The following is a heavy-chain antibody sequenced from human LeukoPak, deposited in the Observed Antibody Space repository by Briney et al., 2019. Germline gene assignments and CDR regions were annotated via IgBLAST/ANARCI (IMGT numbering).Heavy chain of an antibody. D-gene: IGHD4-17*01. CDR1: GFTFSSYA. V-gene: IGHV3-30-3*01. J-gene: IGHJ4*02. Sequence: GGSLRLSCAASGFTFSSYAMHWVRQAPGKGLEWVAVISYDGSNKYYADSVKGRFTISRDNSKNTLYLQMNSLRAEDTAVYYCAKDRVTTTAGFDYWGQGTLVTVSS. CDR3: AKDRVTTTAGFDY. CDR2: ISYDGSNK.